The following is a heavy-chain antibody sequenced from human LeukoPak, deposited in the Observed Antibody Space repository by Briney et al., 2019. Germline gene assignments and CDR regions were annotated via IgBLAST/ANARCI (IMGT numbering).Heavy chain of an antibody. CDR2: INPSGST. D-gene: IGHD3-3*01. J-gene: IGHJ4*02. CDR3: ARGKPTNYDFWSGYPGKYYFDY. Sequence: PSETLSLTCAVYGGPFSGYYWSWIRQPPGTGLDWLGEINPSGSTNYNPSLKSRVTISVDTSKDQFSLKLSSVIAADTAVYYCARGKPTNYDFWSGYPGKYYFDYWGQGTLVTAS. V-gene: IGHV4-34*01. CDR1: GGPFSGYY.